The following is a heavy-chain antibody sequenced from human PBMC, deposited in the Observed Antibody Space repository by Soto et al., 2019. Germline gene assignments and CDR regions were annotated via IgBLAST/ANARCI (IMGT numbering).Heavy chain of an antibody. CDR2: ITYTGVST. J-gene: IGHJ4*02. Sequence: EAQLLESGGDLVQPGGSLRLSCAASEFSFDDYAMSWVRQAPGKGLEWVSSITYTGVSTYYADSAKGRFTNSKDNSKDTLYLQMNSLRAEDTAIYYCAKASVWYPYFDSWGQGTLVTVSS. D-gene: IGHD6-13*01. V-gene: IGHV3-23*01. CDR1: EFSFDDYA. CDR3: AKASVWYPYFDS.